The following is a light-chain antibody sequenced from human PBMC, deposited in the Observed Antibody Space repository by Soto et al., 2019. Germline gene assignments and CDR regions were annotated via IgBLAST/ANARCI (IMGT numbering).Light chain of an antibody. J-gene: IGLJ1*01. V-gene: IGLV2-8*01. CDR2: EVS. Sequence: QSVLTLPPSASGSPGQSVTISCTGTSSDVGGYTYVSWYQQHPGKAPKLMIYEVSKRPSGVPDRFSGSKSGNTASLTVSGLQAEDEADYYCSSYAGITPYVFGTGTKVTVL. CDR3: SSYAGITPYV. CDR1: SSDVGGYTY.